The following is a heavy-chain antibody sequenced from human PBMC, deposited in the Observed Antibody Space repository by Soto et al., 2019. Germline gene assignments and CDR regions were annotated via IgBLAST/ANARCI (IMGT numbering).Heavy chain of an antibody. D-gene: IGHD5-12*01. CDR3: ARDPAVATLYGMDV. Sequence: QVQLQESGPGLVKPSQTLSLTCTVSGGSISSGGYYWSWIRQHPGKGLEWIGYIYYSGSTYYNPSLKRRVTISVDTSKTQFSLKLSSVTAADTAVYYCARDPAVATLYGMDVWGQGTTVTVSS. V-gene: IGHV4-31*03. CDR2: IYYSGST. CDR1: GGSISSGGYY. J-gene: IGHJ6*02.